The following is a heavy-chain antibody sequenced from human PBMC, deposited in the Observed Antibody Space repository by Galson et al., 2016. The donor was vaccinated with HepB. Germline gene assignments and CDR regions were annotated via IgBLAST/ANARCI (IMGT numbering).Heavy chain of an antibody. CDR3: AREDTGGFDP. J-gene: IGHJ5*02. CDR2: IKQDGSRE. CDR1: GFTFSNYW. D-gene: IGHD7-27*01. V-gene: IGHV3-7*01. Sequence: SLRLSCAASGFTFSNYWMGWVRQAPGRRLEWVANIKQDGSREEYVDSVKGRFTISRDNAKNSLYLQMNSLRVEDTAVYYCAREDTGGFDPWGQGTLVTVSS.